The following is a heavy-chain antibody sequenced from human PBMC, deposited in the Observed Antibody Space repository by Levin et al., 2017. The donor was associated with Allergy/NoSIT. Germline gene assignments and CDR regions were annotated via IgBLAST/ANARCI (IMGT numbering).Heavy chain of an antibody. D-gene: IGHD3-16*01. CDR1: GFTFSDYY. CDR2: ISSSGSTI. J-gene: IGHJ3*02. Sequence: GESLKISCAASGFTFSDYYMSWIRQAPGKGLEWVSYISSSGSTIYYADSVKGRFTISRDNAKNSLYLQMNSLRAEDTAVYYCAREDYYDYIWGRKNGGAFDSWGQGTMVTVSS. CDR3: AREDYYDYIWGRKNGGAFDS. V-gene: IGHV3-11*01.